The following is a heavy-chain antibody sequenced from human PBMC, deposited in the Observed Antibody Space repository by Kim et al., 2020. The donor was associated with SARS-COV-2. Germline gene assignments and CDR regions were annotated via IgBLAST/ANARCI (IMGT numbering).Heavy chain of an antibody. CDR3: ARDSWRFGELPYYYYYYGMDV. D-gene: IGHD3-10*01. V-gene: IGHV3-33*05. J-gene: IGHJ6*02. Sequence: GGSLRLSCAASGFTFSSYGMHWVRQAPGKGLEWVAVISYDGSNKYYADSVKGRFTISRDNSKNTLYLQMNSLRAEDTAVYYCARDSWRFGELPYYYYYYGMDVWGQGTTVTVSS. CDR2: ISYDGSNK. CDR1: GFTFSSYG.